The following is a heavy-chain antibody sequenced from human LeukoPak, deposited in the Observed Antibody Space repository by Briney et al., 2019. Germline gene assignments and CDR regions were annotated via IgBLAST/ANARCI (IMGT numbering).Heavy chain of an antibody. Sequence: PGGSLRLSCAASGFTFSNSWMHWVRQAPGKGLVWVSRINSDGKTTTYADSVKGRFTTSRDNADNTLYLQMNSLSAEDTALYYCAKDYPPYLGQGTLVTVSA. CDR2: INSDGKTT. CDR1: GFTFSNSW. CDR3: AKDYPPY. J-gene: IGHJ4*02. V-gene: IGHV3-74*01.